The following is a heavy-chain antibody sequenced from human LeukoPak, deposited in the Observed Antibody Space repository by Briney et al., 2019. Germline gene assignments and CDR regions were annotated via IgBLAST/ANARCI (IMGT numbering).Heavy chain of an antibody. D-gene: IGHD6-13*01. V-gene: IGHV3-9*01. CDR3: AKEGIDSSWYYFDY. J-gene: IGHJ4*02. CDR2: ITWNSGNI. Sequence: GGSLRLSCAASGFTFDDYAMHWVRQAPGKGLEWVSGITWNSGNIGYADSVKGRFTISRDNAKNSLYLQMNSLRAEDTALYYCAKEGIDSSWYYFDYWGQGTLVTVSS. CDR1: GFTFDDYA.